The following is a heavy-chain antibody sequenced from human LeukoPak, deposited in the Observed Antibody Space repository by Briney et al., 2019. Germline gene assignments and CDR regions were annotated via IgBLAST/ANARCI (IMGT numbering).Heavy chain of an antibody. CDR2: IYTSGST. CDR3: ARGGGYSGYDFFYYYYMDV. J-gene: IGHJ6*03. V-gene: IGHV4-4*09. D-gene: IGHD5-12*01. CDR1: GGSISSYY. Sequence: SETLSLTCTVSGGSISSYYWSWIRQPPGKGLEWIGYIYTSGSTNYNPSLKSRVTISVDTSKNQFSLKLSSVTAADTAVYYCARGGGYSGYDFFYYYYMDVWGKGTTVTVSS.